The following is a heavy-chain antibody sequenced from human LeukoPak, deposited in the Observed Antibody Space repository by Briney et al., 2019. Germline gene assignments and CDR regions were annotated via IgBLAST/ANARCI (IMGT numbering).Heavy chain of an antibody. CDR3: AKDLSYGSLWFDP. D-gene: IGHD3-10*01. CDR1: GFTFSSYG. V-gene: IGHV3-33*06. CDR2: IWYDGSRT. Sequence: GRSLRLSCAASGFTFSSYGMHWVRQAPGKGLEWVALIWYDGSRTNYVDSVMGRFTISRDSSKNTLYLQMDNLRVEDTAVYFCAKDLSYGSLWFDPWGQGTLVIVSS. J-gene: IGHJ5*02.